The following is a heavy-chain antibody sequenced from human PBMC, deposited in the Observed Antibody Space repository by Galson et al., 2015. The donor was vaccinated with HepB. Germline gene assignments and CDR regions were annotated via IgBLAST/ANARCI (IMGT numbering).Heavy chain of an antibody. CDR3: ARRQPVGNWFDP. CDR2: IYTSGST. CDR1: GGSISSSSYY. Sequence: TLSLTCTVPGGSISSSSYYWSWIRQPAGKELEWIGRIYTSGSTNYNPSLKSRVTMSVDTSKNQFSLKLSSVTAADTAVYYCARRQPVGNWFDPWGQGTLVTVSS. V-gene: IGHV4-61*02. J-gene: IGHJ5*02. D-gene: IGHD3-16*01.